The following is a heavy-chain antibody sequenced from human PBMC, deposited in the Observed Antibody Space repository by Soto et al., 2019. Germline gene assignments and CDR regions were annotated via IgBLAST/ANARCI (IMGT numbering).Heavy chain of an antibody. V-gene: IGHV3-30*18. Sequence: QVQLVESGGGVVQPGRSLRLSCAASGFTFSSYGMHWVRQAPGKGMEWVAVISYDGSNKYYADSVKGRFIISRDNSKNTLYLQMTTLRAEDTAVYYCAKETYSVPLDYWGQGTLVTVSS. D-gene: IGHD2-15*01. CDR2: ISYDGSNK. J-gene: IGHJ4*02. CDR1: GFTFSSYG. CDR3: AKETYSVPLDY.